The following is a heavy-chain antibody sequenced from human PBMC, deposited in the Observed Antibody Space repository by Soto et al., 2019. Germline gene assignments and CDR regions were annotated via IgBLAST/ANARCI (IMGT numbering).Heavy chain of an antibody. Sequence: SETLSLTCTVSGDSVSSVGFHWAWLRRPPGKVLEWIGYIYNGGSTYYRPSLESRMHMXXXXTXKXYXLXXTSVTXADTAVYFCARAPVGLDTISYFDYWGQGKLVT. CDR3: ARAPVGLDTISYFDY. CDR1: GDSVSSVGFH. D-gene: IGHD3-3*01. V-gene: IGHV4-30-4*01. J-gene: IGHJ4*02. CDR2: IYNGGST.